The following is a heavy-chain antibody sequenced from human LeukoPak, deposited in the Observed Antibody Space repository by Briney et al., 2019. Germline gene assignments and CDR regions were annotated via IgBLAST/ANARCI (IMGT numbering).Heavy chain of an antibody. CDR3: AKEGYCSSTSCFYFDY. J-gene: IGHJ4*02. CDR1: GFTFDDYA. CDR2: ISWNSGSI. V-gene: IGHV3-9*01. Sequence: GGSLRLSCAASGFTFDDYAMHWVRQAPGKGPEWVSGISWNSGSIGYADSVKGRFTISRDNAKNSLYLQMNSLRAEDTALYYCAKEGYCSSTSCFYFDYWGQGTLVTVSS. D-gene: IGHD2-2*01.